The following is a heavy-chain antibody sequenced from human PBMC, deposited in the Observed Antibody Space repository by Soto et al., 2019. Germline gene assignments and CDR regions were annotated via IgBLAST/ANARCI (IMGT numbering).Heavy chain of an antibody. J-gene: IGHJ6*02. CDR2: MHYSGNT. Sequence: SETLSLTCTVSGGPISRGGYYWSWIRQHPGKGLEWIGNMHYSGNTYYNPSLKSRVTISIGTSKNQFSLKLRSVTAADTAVYYCARGIEGWYQGRYYYGMDVWGQGTTVT. V-gene: IGHV4-31*03. CDR3: ARGIEGWYQGRYYYGMDV. D-gene: IGHD6-19*01. CDR1: GGPISRGGYY.